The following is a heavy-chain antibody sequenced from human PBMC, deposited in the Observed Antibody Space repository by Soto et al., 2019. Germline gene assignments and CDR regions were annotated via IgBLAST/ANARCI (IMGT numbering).Heavy chain of an antibody. CDR2: INPSGGST. CDR1: RYTLPSYY. V-gene: IGHV1-46*01. D-gene: IGHD3-10*01. CDR3: ARDLGLLWCGELPSPNWFDP. J-gene: IGHJ5*02. Sequence: ASVKVTCKASRYTLPSYYMPCVRQAPGQGLEWMGIINPSGGSTSYAQKFQGRVTMTRDTSTSTVYMELSSLRSEDTAVYYCARDLGLLWCGELPSPNWFDPWGQGTLVTVS.